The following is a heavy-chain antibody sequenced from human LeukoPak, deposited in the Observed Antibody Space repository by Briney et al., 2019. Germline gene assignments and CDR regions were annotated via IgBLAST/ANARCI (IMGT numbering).Heavy chain of an antibody. D-gene: IGHD2-2*01. Sequence: SVKVSCKASGDTFSSYAISWVRQAPGQGLEWMGRIIPIFGIANYAQKFQGRVTITADKSTSTAYMELSSLRSEDTAVYYCARADCSSTSCYSWPANWFDPWGQGTLVTVSS. J-gene: IGHJ5*02. CDR1: GDTFSSYA. CDR3: ARADCSSTSCYSWPANWFDP. V-gene: IGHV1-69*04. CDR2: IIPIFGIA.